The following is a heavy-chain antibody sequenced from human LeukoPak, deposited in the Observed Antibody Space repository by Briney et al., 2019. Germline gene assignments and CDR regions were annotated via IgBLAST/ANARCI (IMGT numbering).Heavy chain of an antibody. V-gene: IGHV4-59*01. Sequence: SETLSLTCTVSGGSISSYYWSWIRQPPGKGLEWIGYISYSGSTNYNPSLKRRVTIPVDTSRNQFSLKLSSVTAADTAVYYCARGRLGGSGSYYNVLDYWGQGTLVTVSS. J-gene: IGHJ4*02. CDR1: GGSISSYY. D-gene: IGHD3-10*01. CDR2: ISYSGST. CDR3: ARGRLGGSGSYYNVLDY.